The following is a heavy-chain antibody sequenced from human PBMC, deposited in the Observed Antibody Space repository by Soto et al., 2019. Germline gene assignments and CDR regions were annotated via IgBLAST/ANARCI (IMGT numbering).Heavy chain of an antibody. CDR1: SYTFTSYG. CDR3: ARGFRVVVAATDYYGMDV. V-gene: IGHV1-18*04. Sequence: GXSGKVCLKASSYTFTSYGISWVRQAPGQGLEWMGWISAYNGNTNYAQKLQGRVTMTTDTSTSTAYMELRSLRSDDTAVYYCARGFRVVVAATDYYGMDVWGQGTTVTVSS. D-gene: IGHD2-15*01. CDR2: ISAYNGNT. J-gene: IGHJ6*02.